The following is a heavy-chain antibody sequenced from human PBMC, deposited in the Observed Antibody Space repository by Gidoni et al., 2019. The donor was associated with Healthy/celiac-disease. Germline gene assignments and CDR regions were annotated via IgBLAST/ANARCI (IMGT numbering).Heavy chain of an antibody. V-gene: IGHV4-34*01. CDR2: INHSGST. J-gene: IGHJ6*02. Sequence: QVQLQQWGAGLLKPSETLSLTCAVYGGSFSGYYWSWIRQPPGKGLEWIGEINHSGSTNYNPSLKSRVTISVDTSKNQFSLKLSSVPAADTAVYYCASLGAYCGGDCYSPWGMDVWGQGTTVTVSS. CDR1: GGSFSGYY. D-gene: IGHD2-21*02. CDR3: ASLGAYCGGDCYSPWGMDV.